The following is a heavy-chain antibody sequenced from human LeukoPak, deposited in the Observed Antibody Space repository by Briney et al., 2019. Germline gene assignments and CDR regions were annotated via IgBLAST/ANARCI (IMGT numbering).Heavy chain of an antibody. CDR2: IYYSGST. D-gene: IGHD3-3*01. J-gene: IGHJ4*02. CDR1: GGSISSSSYY. CDR3: ARVRITIFGVVTEDY. V-gene: IGHV4-39*01. Sequence: SETLSLTCTVSGGSISSSSYYWGWIRQPPGKGLEWIGSIYYSGSTYYNPSLKSRVTISVDTSKNQFSLKLSSVTAADTAVYYCARVRITIFGVVTEDYWGQGTLVTVSS.